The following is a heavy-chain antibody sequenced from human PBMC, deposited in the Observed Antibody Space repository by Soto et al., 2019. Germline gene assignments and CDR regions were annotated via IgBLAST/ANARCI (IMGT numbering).Heavy chain of an antibody. J-gene: IGHJ5*02. V-gene: IGHV4-34*01. Sequence: SETLSLTCAVYGGSFSGYYWSWIRQPPGKGLEWIGEINHSGSTNYNPSLKSRVTISVDTSKNQFSLKLSSVTAADTAVYYCARVPYCTNGVCFNWFDPWGQGTLVTVSS. CDR2: INHSGST. CDR3: ARVPYCTNGVCFNWFDP. D-gene: IGHD2-8*01. CDR1: GGSFSGYY.